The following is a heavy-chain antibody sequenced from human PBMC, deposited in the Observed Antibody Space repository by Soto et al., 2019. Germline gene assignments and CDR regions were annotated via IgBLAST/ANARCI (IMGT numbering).Heavy chain of an antibody. CDR2: ITGGGTNT. D-gene: IGHD5-12*01. J-gene: IGHJ4*02. Sequence: EVQLVQSGGGLVQPGGSLRLSCAGSGFAFSSYWLNWVRQAPGQGMMSVSRITGGGTNTAYATSVKGRFTISRDNDKNMVYLQMDSLKAEDTAVYYCARDGGYGTPFDYWGQGALVTVSS. V-gene: IGHV3-74*01. CDR3: ARDGGYGTPFDY. CDR1: GFAFSSYW.